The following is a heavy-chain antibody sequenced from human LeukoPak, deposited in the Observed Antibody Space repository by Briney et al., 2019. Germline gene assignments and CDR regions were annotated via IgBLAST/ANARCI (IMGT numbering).Heavy chain of an antibody. Sequence: SDTLSLTCTVSGYSISSGYFWGWIRQPPGKGLEWIGSIYHSGSTYYNPSLKSRVTISVDTSKNQFSLKLSSVTAADTAVYYCARDARVQKWFGELIMTKTYYFDYWGQGTLVTVSS. V-gene: IGHV4-38-2*02. J-gene: IGHJ4*02. CDR3: ARDARVQKWFGELIMTKTYYFDY. CDR1: GYSISSGYF. D-gene: IGHD3-10*01. CDR2: IYHSGST.